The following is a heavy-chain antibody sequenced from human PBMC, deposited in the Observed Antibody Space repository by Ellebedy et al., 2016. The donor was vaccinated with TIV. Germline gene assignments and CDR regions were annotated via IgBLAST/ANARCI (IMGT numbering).Heavy chain of an antibody. J-gene: IGHJ3*02. V-gene: IGHV5-51*01. CDR3: ARGSADTSMATNAFDI. D-gene: IGHD5-18*01. CDR1: GYSFSNYW. CDR2: IYPDDSDT. Sequence: GESLKISCKGAGYSFSNYWIGWVRQMPGKGLEWMGLIYPDDSDTRYSPSFQGQVTISVDKSISTAYLQWSRLKASDTAIYYCARGSADTSMATNAFDIWGQGTMVTVSS.